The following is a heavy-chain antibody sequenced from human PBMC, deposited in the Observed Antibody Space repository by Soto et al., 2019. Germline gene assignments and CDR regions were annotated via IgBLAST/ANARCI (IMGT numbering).Heavy chain of an antibody. CDR2: IWNDGSNK. J-gene: IGHJ4*02. V-gene: IGHV3-33*01. Sequence: GGALRLSCAASGFTFSRDGMHWVRQAPGKGLEWVSVIWNDGSNKYYADSVKGRFTISRDNSKNSLYLQMNSLRAEGTAVYYCARANDYGSPGDFDYWGQGTLVTVSS. D-gene: IGHD3-10*01. CDR3: ARANDYGSPGDFDY. CDR1: GFTFSRDG.